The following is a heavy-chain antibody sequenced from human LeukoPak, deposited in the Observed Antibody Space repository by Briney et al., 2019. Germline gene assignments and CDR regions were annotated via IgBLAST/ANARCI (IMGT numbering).Heavy chain of an antibody. V-gene: IGHV4-59*01. D-gene: IGHD4-11*01. CDR3: ARVGGSNFYNYGMDV. J-gene: IGHJ6*02. Sequence: SETLSLTCTVSNDSIGNYYWSWIRQSPGKGLEWIGYIYFSGSTNYNPSLKRRVTMSVVTSKNQFSLRLTSVTAADTATYYCARVGGSNFYNYGMDVWGQGTTVIVSS. CDR2: IYFSGST. CDR1: NDSIGNYY.